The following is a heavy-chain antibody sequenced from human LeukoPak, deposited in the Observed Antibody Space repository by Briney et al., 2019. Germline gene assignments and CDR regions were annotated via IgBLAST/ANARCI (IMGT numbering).Heavy chain of an antibody. V-gene: IGHV3-73*01. Sequence: PGGSLRLSCAASGFTFSGSAMHWVRQASGKGLEWVGRIRSKANSYATAYAASVKGRFTISRDDSKNTAYLQMNSLKTEDTAVYYCTRNCYDFWSCDAFDIWGQGTMVTVSS. CDR1: GFTFSGSA. CDR2: IRSKANSYAT. D-gene: IGHD3-3*01. J-gene: IGHJ3*02. CDR3: TRNCYDFWSCDAFDI.